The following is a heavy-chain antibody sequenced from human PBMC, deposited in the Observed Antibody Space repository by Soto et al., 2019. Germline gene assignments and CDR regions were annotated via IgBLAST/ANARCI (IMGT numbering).Heavy chain of an antibody. CDR1: GGTFSSYA. CDR2: IIPIFGTA. V-gene: IGHV1-69*06. CDR3: AICDQEYYDSRGYRDYYFDY. J-gene: IGHJ4*02. Sequence: SVKISCKASGGTFSSYAISWVRQAPGQGLEWMGGIIPIFGTANYAQKFQGRVTITADKSTSTAYMELSSLRSEDTPVYYCAICDQEYYDSRGYRDYYFDYWGQGTLVTVSS. D-gene: IGHD3-22*01.